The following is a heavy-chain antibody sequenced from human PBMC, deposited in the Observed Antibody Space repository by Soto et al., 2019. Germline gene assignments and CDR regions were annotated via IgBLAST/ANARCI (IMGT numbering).Heavy chain of an antibody. J-gene: IGHJ6*02. CDR1: DYSISSGYY. V-gene: IGHV4-38-2*01. D-gene: IGHD3-3*01. Sequence: SETLSLTCAVSDYSISSGYYWGWIRQPPGKGLEWIGSTYHSGSTYYNPSLKSRVTISVDTSKNQFSLKLSSVTAADTAVYYCARAVHRTIFGVVSNYGMDVWGQGTTVTVSS. CDR2: TYHSGST. CDR3: ARAVHRTIFGVVSNYGMDV.